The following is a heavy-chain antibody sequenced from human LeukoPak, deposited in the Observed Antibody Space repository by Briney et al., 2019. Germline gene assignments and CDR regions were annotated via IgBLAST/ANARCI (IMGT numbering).Heavy chain of an antibody. D-gene: IGHD4-23*01. CDR3: ARQAGGTSGPFDY. V-gene: IGHV4-59*08. Sequence: SETLSLTCTVSGGSISSSYCSWIRQPPGKGLEWIGYIYHSVSTNYNPSLKSRVTISVDTSKNQFSLKLSSVTAADTAVYYCARQAGGTSGPFDYWGQGTLVTVSS. CDR1: GGSISSSY. CDR2: IYHSVST. J-gene: IGHJ4*02.